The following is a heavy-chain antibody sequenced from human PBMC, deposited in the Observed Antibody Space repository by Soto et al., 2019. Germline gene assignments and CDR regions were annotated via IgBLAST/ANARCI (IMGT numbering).Heavy chain of an antibody. D-gene: IGHD4-17*01. CDR1: GFTFRSYA. J-gene: IGHJ5*02. CDR3: ARDQDGPGSSCFDP. CDR2: IWYDGSNQ. V-gene: IGHV3-33*01. Sequence: QGQLVESGGGMVQPGTSLRLSCAASGFTFRSYAMHWVRQAPGKGLEWVASIWYDGSNQHYAHSVRGRFTISRDNSKNTLVLQMRSLTVDDTAVYYCARDQDGPGSSCFDPWGQGTLVTVSS.